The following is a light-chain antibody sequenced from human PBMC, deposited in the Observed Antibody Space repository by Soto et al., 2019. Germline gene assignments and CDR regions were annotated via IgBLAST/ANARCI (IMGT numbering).Light chain of an antibody. Sequence: IQLTQSPSSLSASVGDRVTITCRASQAISSYLAWYQQKPGRAPNLLIYGASTLQSGVPSRFSGSGSGTDFTLTIRRLQPEDFATYYCQQLNSYPRTFGQGTKVEIK. V-gene: IGKV1-9*01. J-gene: IGKJ1*01. CDR3: QQLNSYPRT. CDR1: QAISSY. CDR2: GAS.